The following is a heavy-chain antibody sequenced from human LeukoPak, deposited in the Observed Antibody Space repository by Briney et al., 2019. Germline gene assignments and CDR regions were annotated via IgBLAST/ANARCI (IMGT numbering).Heavy chain of an antibody. CDR2: IIPIFGTA. J-gene: IGHJ5*02. V-gene: IGHV1-69*13. CDR1: GGTFSSYA. D-gene: IGHD4-23*01. Sequence: GASVKVSCKASGGTFSSYAISWVRQAPGQGLEWMGGIIPIFGTANYAQKFQGRVTITADESTSTAYMELSSLRSEDTAVYYCARDLSQRIYGGNWFDPWGQGTLVTVSS. CDR3: ARDLSQRIYGGNWFDP.